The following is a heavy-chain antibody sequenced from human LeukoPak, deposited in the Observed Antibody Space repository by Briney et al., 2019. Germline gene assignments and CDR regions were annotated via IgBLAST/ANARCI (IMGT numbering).Heavy chain of an antibody. V-gene: IGHV3-48*02. CDR3: ARDSDWAFHY. J-gene: IGHJ4*02. CDR2: INHNGEMI. CDR1: GFTFSNYV. D-gene: IGHD2-21*02. Sequence: QPGGSLRLSCAASGFTFSNYVMSWVRQAPGKGLEWVSYINHNGEMIFYPDFVKGRFTISRDNAKNSLYLQMNSLRDEDTAVYYCARDSDWAFHYWGQGTLVTVSS.